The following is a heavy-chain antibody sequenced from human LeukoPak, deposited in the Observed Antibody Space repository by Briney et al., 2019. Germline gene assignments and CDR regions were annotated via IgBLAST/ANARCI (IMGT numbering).Heavy chain of an antibody. CDR3: ARDRATLRGNNYDLLTGYYTGWDY. J-gene: IGHJ4*02. CDR2: VSTYNGNT. Sequence: ASVKVSCKASGYTFTSYGISWVRQAPGQGLEWMGWVSTYNGNTNYAQNLQGRVTMTTDRSTSTAYMELRSLTSDDMAVYYCARDRATLRGNNYDLLTGYYTGWDYWAQGTLVSVSS. D-gene: IGHD3-9*01. CDR1: GYTFTSYG. V-gene: IGHV1-18*03.